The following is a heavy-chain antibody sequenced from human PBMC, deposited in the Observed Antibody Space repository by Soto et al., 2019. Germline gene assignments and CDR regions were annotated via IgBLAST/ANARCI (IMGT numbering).Heavy chain of an antibody. Sequence: GASVKGSCKASGYTFTSYGISWVRQAPGQGLGWRGWISAYNGNTNYAQKLQGRVTMTTDTSTSTAYVGLRSVRSDGTAVDYCARDLTSFDRPDYYYYMDVWGKGTTVTVSS. J-gene: IGHJ6*03. CDR2: ISAYNGNT. CDR1: GYTFTSYG. CDR3: ARDLTSFDRPDYYYYMDV. D-gene: IGHD3-9*01. V-gene: IGHV1-18*01.